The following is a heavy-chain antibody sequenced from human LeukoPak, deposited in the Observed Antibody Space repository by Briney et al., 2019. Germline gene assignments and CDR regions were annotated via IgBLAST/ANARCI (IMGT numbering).Heavy chain of an antibody. CDR1: GDSISSSNW. V-gene: IGHV4-4*02. CDR3: ARDRPITMVRGVKDNYYYYYMDV. Sequence: SETLSLTCAVSGDSISSSNWWSWVRQPPGKGLEWIGEIYHSGSINYKSSLKSRVTISVDTSKNQFSLKLNSVTPEDTAVYYCARDRPITMVRGVKDNYYYYYMDVWGKGTTVTVSS. CDR2: IYHSGSI. J-gene: IGHJ6*03. D-gene: IGHD3-10*01.